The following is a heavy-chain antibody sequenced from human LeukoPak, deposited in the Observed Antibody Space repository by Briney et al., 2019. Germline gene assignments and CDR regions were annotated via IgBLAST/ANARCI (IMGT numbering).Heavy chain of an antibody. Sequence: ASVKVSCKASGYTFTGYYMHWVRQAPGQGLEWMGWINPNSGGTNYAQKFQGRVTMTRDTSISTAYMELSRLRSDDTAVYYCARTDYGGNSPPDYWGQGTLVTVSS. CDR1: GYTFTGYY. V-gene: IGHV1-2*02. J-gene: IGHJ4*02. CDR3: ARTDYGGNSPPDY. D-gene: IGHD4-23*01. CDR2: INPNSGGT.